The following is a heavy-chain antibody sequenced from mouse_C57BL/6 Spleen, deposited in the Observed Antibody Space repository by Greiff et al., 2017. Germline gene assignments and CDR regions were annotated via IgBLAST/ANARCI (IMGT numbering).Heavy chain of an antibody. D-gene: IGHD3-1*01. CDR2: IYPGDGDT. Sequence: QVQLQQSGPELVKPGASVKISCKASGYAFSSSWMNWVKQRPGKGLEWIGRIYPGDGDTNYNGKFKGKATLTADKSSSTAYMQLSSLTSEDSAVYFCARWGPVSSGYWGQGTTLTVSS. V-gene: IGHV1-82*01. CDR1: GYAFSSSW. J-gene: IGHJ2*01. CDR3: ARWGPVSSGY.